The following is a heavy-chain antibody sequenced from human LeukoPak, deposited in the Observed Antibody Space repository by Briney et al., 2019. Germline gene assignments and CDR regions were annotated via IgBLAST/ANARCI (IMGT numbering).Heavy chain of an antibody. Sequence: ASVKVSCKASGYTFTSYDINWVRQATGQGLEWMGWMNPNSDNTGYAQKFQGRVTMTRNTSISTAYMELSSLRSEDTAVYYCATTNYANYDFWSGYYTYYYYYMDVWGKGTTVTVSS. CDR1: GYTFTSYD. J-gene: IGHJ6*03. CDR3: ATTNYANYDFWSGYYTYYYYYMDV. V-gene: IGHV1-8*01. CDR2: MNPNSDNT. D-gene: IGHD3-3*01.